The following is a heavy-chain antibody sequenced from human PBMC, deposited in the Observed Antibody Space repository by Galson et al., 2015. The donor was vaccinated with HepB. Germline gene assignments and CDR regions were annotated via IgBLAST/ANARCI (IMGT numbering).Heavy chain of an antibody. V-gene: IGHV1-69*13. D-gene: IGHD5-18*01. CDR3: AGLDTAHYYYGMDV. J-gene: IGHJ6*02. CDR2: TIPIFGTA. Sequence: SVKVSCKASGGTLSSYAISWVRQAPGQGREWMGGTIPIFGTANYAQKFQGRVTITADESTGTAYMELSSLRSEDTAVYYCAGLDTAHYYYGMDVWGQGTTVTVSS. CDR1: GGTLSSYA.